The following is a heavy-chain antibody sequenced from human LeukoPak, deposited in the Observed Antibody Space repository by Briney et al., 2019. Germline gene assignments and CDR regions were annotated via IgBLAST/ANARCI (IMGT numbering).Heavy chain of an antibody. CDR3: ARTEVGRSDYFDL. CDR2: IKQDGGEK. J-gene: IGHJ2*01. V-gene: IGHV3-7*04. D-gene: IGHD1-14*01. Sequence: GGSLRLSCAASGFTFSSYWMSWVRQAPGKGLEWVANIKQDGGEKYYVDSVKGRLTISRDDAKNSLYLQMNSLRVEDTAVYYCARTEVGRSDYFDLWGRGTLVTVSS. CDR1: GFTFSSYW.